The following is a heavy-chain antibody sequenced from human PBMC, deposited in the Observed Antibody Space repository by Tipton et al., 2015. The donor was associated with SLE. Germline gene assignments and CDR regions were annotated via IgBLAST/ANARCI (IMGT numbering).Heavy chain of an antibody. D-gene: IGHD6-13*01. J-gene: IGHJ4*02. CDR3: ARVGSGWYHLGY. CDR2: INHSGST. Sequence: TLSLTCAVYGGSFSGYYWSWIRQPPGKGLEWIGEINHSGSTNYNPSLKSRVTISVDTSKNQFSLKLSSVTAADTAVYYCARVGSGWYHLGYWGQGTLVPVSS. V-gene: IGHV4-34*01. CDR1: GGSFSGYY.